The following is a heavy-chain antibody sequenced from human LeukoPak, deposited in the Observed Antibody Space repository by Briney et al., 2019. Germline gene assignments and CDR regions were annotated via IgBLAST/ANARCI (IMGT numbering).Heavy chain of an antibody. CDR2: ISGSGGST. J-gene: IGHJ3*02. V-gene: IGHV3-23*01. Sequence: GGSLRLSCAASGFTFSGYVMSWVRQAPGKGLEWVSSISGSGGSTYYTESVRGRFTISRDNSKNTLHLQMNSLRAEDSALYYCAKARDDYYDSSGYYEAFDIWGQGTMVTVSS. CDR1: GFTFSGYV. CDR3: AKARDDYYDSSGYYEAFDI. D-gene: IGHD3-22*01.